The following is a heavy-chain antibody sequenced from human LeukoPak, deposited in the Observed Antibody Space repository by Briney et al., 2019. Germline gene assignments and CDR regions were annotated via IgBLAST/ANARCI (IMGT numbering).Heavy chain of an antibody. CDR2: INPNSGGT. CDR1: GYTFTGYY. D-gene: IGHD6-19*01. V-gene: IGHV1-2*02. Sequence: GASVKVSCKASGYTFTGYYMHWVRQAPGQGLEWMGWINPNSGGTNYVQKLQGRVTMTTDTSTSTAYMELRSLSSDDTAVYYCARAASRIAVAGTSIDNWGQGTLVTVSS. CDR3: ARAASRIAVAGTSIDN. J-gene: IGHJ4*02.